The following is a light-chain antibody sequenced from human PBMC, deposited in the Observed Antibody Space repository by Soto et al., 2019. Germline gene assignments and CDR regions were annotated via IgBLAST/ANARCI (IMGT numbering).Light chain of an antibody. Sequence: QSALTQPASVSGSPGQSITISCTGTSSDVGGYNYVSWYQQHPGKAPKLMIYDVSNRPSGVSNRFSGSKSGNTASLTISGLQAEDEADYYCSSYTISSTFVFGGGTKVTVL. CDR1: SSDVGGYNY. CDR3: SSYTISSTFV. V-gene: IGLV2-14*01. J-gene: IGLJ2*01. CDR2: DVS.